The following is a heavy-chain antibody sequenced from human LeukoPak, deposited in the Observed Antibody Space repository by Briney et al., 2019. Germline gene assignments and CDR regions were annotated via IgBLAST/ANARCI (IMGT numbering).Heavy chain of an antibody. D-gene: IGHD3-10*01. Sequence: GGSLRLSCAATGFTFSSSWMTWVRQAPGKGLEWVAIIKPDGSDKSYADSVRGRFTISRDNAKNSLYLHMNGLRAEDTSVYYCARDTAFGAFDIWGRGTLVTVSS. J-gene: IGHJ3*02. CDR2: IKPDGSDK. CDR3: ARDTAFGAFDI. CDR1: GFTFSSSW. V-gene: IGHV3-7*01.